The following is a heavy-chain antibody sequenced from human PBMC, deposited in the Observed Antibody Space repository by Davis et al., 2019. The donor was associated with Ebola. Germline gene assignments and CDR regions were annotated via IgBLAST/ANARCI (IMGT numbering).Heavy chain of an antibody. CDR1: GGSINTTGYF. J-gene: IGHJ4*02. CDR3: ARDSYCNGTTCYTSPLDY. D-gene: IGHD2-2*02. V-gene: IGHV4-39*07. CDR2: AYSGTT. Sequence: SETLSLTCTVSGGSINTTGYFWGWIRQPPGKGLEWIAIAYSGTTSYSPSLTSRTIISVDTIKNQFSLRPSSVTAADAAVYYCARDSYCNGTTCYTSPLDYWGQGILVTVSS.